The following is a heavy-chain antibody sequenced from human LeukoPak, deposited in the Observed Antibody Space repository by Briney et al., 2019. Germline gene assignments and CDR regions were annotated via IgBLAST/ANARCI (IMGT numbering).Heavy chain of an antibody. CDR2: IYYSGTT. J-gene: IGHJ4*02. CDR1: GGSISSYY. Sequence: SETLSLTCTVSGGSISSYYWSWIRQPPGKGLEWIGYIYYSGTTNYNPSLKSRVTISVDTSKNQFSLKLSSVTAAGTAIYYCASSLQWLSYFDYWGQGTLVTVSS. D-gene: IGHD6-19*01. CDR3: ASSLQWLSYFDY. V-gene: IGHV4-59*01.